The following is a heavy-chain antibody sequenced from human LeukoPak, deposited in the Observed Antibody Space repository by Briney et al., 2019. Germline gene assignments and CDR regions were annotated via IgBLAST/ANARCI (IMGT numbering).Heavy chain of an antibody. V-gene: IGHV3-72*01. D-gene: IGHD1-26*01. CDR2: IRNKANSYTT. CDR3: ARVGIVGATGYFDN. Sequence: GGSLRLSCAASGFTFSDYYIDWVRQAPGKGLEWVGRIRNKANSYTTEYAASVKGRFIISRDDSKNSLYLRMNSLKTEDTAVYYCARVGIVGATGYFDNWGQGTLVTVSS. CDR1: GFTFSDYY. J-gene: IGHJ4*02.